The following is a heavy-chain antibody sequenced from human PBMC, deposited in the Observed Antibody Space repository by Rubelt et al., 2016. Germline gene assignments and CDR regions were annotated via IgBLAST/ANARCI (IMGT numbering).Heavy chain of an antibody. CDR3: AKGGAYSGSYSDDY. CDR1: GFTFSKYN. V-gene: IGHV3-48*04. J-gene: IGHJ4*02. D-gene: IGHD1-26*01. Sequence: EVQLVESGGGLVQPGGSLRLSCAVSGFTFSKYNMNWVRQAPGKGLEWVSYISDRSSTIYYADSVKGRFTISRDNAKNSLFLQRNSLRAEDTAVYDCAKGGAYSGSYSDDYWGQGTLVTVSS. CDR2: ISDRSSTI.